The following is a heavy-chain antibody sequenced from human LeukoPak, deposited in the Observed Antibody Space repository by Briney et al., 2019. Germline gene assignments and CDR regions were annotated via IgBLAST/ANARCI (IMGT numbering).Heavy chain of an antibody. CDR2: ISSSSSYI. V-gene: IGHV3-21*01. D-gene: IGHD2-2*01. CDR3: ARDVRDIVVVPAAKFRS. Sequence: GGSLRLSCAASGFTFSCYSMNWVRQAPGKGLEWVSSISSSSSYIYYADSVKGRFTISRDNAKNSLYLQMNSLRAEDTAVYYCARDVRDIVVVPAAKFRSWGQGTLVTVSS. J-gene: IGHJ5*02. CDR1: GFTFSCYS.